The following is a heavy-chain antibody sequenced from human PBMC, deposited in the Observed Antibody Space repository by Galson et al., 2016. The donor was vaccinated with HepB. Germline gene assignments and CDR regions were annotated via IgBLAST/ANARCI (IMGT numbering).Heavy chain of an antibody. CDR2: TFYRSTWEN. V-gene: IGHV6-1*01. Sequence: CAISGDSVYNNGAAWVWIRQSPSRGLEWLGRTFYRSTWENHYAGSVTNRITISPDTSRNQFSLHLHSLTPEDTAVYYCARAVMLGRGMDVWGQGTTVTVSS. J-gene: IGHJ6*02. D-gene: IGHD3-10*01. CDR3: ARAVMLGRGMDV. CDR1: GDSVYNNGAA.